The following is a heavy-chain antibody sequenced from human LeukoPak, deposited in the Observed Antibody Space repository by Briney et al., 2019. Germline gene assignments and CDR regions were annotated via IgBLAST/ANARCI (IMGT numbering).Heavy chain of an antibody. D-gene: IGHD3-10*01. V-gene: IGHV3-23*01. CDR2: VSGSGGST. J-gene: IGHJ4*02. Sequence: GGSLRLSCAASGFTVSSNYMSWVRQAPGKGLEWVSAVSGSGGSTYYADSVKGRFTISRDNSKNTLYLQMNSLRAEDTAVYYCATTVPSGSPDYWGQGTLVTVSS. CDR3: ATTVPSGSPDY. CDR1: GFTVSSNY.